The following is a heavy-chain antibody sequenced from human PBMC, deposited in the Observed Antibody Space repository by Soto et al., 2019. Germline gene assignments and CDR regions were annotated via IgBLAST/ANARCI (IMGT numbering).Heavy chain of an antibody. CDR2: IYYSGST. V-gene: IGHV4-39*01. J-gene: IGHJ3*02. CDR1: GGSISSSSYY. D-gene: IGHD3-9*01. Sequence: QLQLQESGPGLVKPSETLSLTCTVSGGSISSSSYYWGWIRQPPGKGLEWIGSIYYSGSTYYNPSLKSRVTISVDTSKNQFSMKLSSVTAADTAVYYCAIPGGLNHDILRAFDIWGQGTMVTVSS. CDR3: AIPGGLNHDILRAFDI.